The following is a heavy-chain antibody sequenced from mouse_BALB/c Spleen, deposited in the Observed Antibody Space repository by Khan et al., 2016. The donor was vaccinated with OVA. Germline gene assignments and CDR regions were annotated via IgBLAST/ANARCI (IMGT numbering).Heavy chain of an antibody. D-gene: IGHD1-1*01. CDR1: GYTFSTYW. J-gene: IGHJ2*01. Sequence: QVQLQQSGAELAKPGASVKMSCKASGYTFSTYWMHWVKQRPGQGLVWIGYSNPSTDYADFNQNFKDKATLTADKSSSSAFMLLISLTSEDSAVYDCTRLGSYYGSTFIFWGQGTTLTVTA. CDR2: SNPSTDYA. V-gene: IGHV1-7*01. CDR3: TRLGSYYGSTFIF.